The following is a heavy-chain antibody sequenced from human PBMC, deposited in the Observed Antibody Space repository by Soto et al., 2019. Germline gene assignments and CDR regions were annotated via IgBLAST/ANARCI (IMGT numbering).Heavy chain of an antibody. CDR2: IYYSGST. CDR3: ARGLRRITMIVVADAFDI. CDR1: GGSISSGGYY. D-gene: IGHD3-22*01. V-gene: IGHV4-31*03. Sequence: SETLSLTCTVSGGSISSGGYYWSWIRQHPGKGLEWIGYIYYSGSTYYNPSLKSRVTISVDTSKNQFSLKLSSVTAADTAVYYCARGLRRITMIVVADAFDIWGQGTMVTVSS. J-gene: IGHJ3*02.